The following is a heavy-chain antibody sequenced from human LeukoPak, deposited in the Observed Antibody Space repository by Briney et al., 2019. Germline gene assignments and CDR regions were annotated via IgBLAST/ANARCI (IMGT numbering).Heavy chain of an antibody. CDR3: ARQASAAHDY. D-gene: IGHD6-13*01. V-gene: IGHV4-39*01. CDR1: GGSISSSSYY. Sequence: SETLSLTCTVSGGSISSSSYYWGWIRQPPGKGLEWIGSIYYSGSTYYNPSLKSRDTISVDTSKNQFSLKLSSVTAADTAVYYCARQASAAHDYWGQGTLVTVSS. CDR2: IYYSGST. J-gene: IGHJ4*02.